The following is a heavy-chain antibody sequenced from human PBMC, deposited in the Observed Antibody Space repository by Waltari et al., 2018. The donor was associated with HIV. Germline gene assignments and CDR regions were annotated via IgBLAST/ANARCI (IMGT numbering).Heavy chain of an antibody. D-gene: IGHD6-19*01. J-gene: IGHJ5*02. CDR2: IKPSDGDT. CDR1: GYTFTNYG. V-gene: IGHV1-18*01. Sequence: QVRLVQSGPEVKKPGASVRISCQASGYTFTNYGLAWVRQAPGQAPQWMAWIKPSDGDTKFAPAFLGRLSLTADTGTNTFYMELTNLRLEDTATYCCARPQSPIFHIPVAENWLDPWGQGTLVTVSS. CDR3: ARPQSPIFHIPVAENWLDP.